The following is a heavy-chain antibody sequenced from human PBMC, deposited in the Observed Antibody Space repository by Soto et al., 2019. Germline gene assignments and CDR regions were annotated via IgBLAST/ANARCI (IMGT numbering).Heavy chain of an antibody. CDR1: GDCMCIRSYY. CDR3: ASDRMDMYYFDY. CDR2: IYYSGST. Sequence: HSGCMAITCTVSGDCMCIRSYYWGWIRQPPGKGLEWIGSIYYSGSTYYNPSLKSRVTISVDTSKNQFSLKLSSVTAADTAVYYGASDRMDMYYFDYWGQGTLVTVFS. V-gene: IGHV4-39*01. D-gene: IGHD3-22*01. J-gene: IGHJ4*02.